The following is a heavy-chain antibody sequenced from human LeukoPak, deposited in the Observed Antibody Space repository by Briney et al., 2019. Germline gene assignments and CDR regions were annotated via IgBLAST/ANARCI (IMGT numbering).Heavy chain of an antibody. CDR3: ANRPWGGGYYVPLFDY. Sequence: GGSLRLSCAASGFTFNNYWMSWVRQAPGKGLEWVANINQDGSQTYYVDSVKGRFTISRDNSKNTLYLQMNSLRAEDTAVYYCANRPWGGGYYVPLFDYWGQGTLVTASS. V-gene: IGHV3-7*03. J-gene: IGHJ4*02. CDR2: INQDGSQT. CDR1: GFTFNNYW. D-gene: IGHD1-26*01.